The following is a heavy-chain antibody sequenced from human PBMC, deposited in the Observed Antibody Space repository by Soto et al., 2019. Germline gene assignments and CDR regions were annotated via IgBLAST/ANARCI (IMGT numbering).Heavy chain of an antibody. CDR3: ERSPIFMIFGVVRYYYGMDV. J-gene: IGHJ6*02. Sequence: QVQLVQSGAEVKKPGSSVKVSCKASGGTFSSYAISWVRQAPGQGLEWMGGIIPIFGTANYAQKFQGRVTITADESTSTAYMELSSLRSEDTAVYYCERSPIFMIFGVVRYYYGMDVWGQGTTVTVSS. CDR2: IIPIFGTA. D-gene: IGHD3-3*01. V-gene: IGHV1-69*01. CDR1: GGTFSSYA.